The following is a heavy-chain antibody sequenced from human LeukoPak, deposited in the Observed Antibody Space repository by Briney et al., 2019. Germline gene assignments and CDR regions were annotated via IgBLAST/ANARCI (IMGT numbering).Heavy chain of an antibody. V-gene: IGHV4-34*01. Sequence: PSETLSLTCAVYGGSFSGFYWSWIRQPPGKGLEWIGEINHSGSTNYNPSLKSRVTISVDTSKNQFSLKLSSVTAADTAVYYCARAGLQLWLGYWGQGTLVTVSS. J-gene: IGHJ4*02. CDR2: INHSGST. D-gene: IGHD5-18*01. CDR1: GGSFSGFY. CDR3: ARAGLQLWLGY.